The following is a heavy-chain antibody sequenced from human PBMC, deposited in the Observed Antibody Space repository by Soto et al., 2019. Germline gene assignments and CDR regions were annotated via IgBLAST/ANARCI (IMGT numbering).Heavy chain of an antibody. Sequence: PSETLSLTCTVSGGSISSGGYYWSWIRQDPGKCLEWIGYIYYSGSTYYNPPLKSRVTISVDTSKNQFSLKLSSVTAADTAVYYCARARGITGTLYYYYYGMDVWGQGTTVTVSS. D-gene: IGHD1-20*01. CDR2: IYYSGST. J-gene: IGHJ6*02. V-gene: IGHV4-31*03. CDR3: ARARGITGTLYYYYYGMDV. CDR1: GGSISSGGYY.